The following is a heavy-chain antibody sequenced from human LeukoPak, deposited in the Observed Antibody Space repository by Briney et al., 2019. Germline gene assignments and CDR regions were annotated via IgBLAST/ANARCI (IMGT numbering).Heavy chain of an antibody. CDR3: ATIIAAAGTSRGDWFDP. V-gene: IGHV4-34*01. D-gene: IGHD6-13*01. Sequence: ETLSRTCAVYGGSFSGYYWCWIRQPPGKGLEWIGEINHSGSTNYNPSLKSRVTISVDTSKNQFSLKLSSVTAADTAVYYCATIIAAAGTSRGDWFDPWGQGTLVTVSS. CDR2: INHSGST. J-gene: IGHJ5*02. CDR1: GGSFSGYY.